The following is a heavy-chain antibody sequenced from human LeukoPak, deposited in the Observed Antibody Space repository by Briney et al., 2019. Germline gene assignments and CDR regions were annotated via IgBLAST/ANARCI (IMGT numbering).Heavy chain of an antibody. CDR2: IYPGDSDT. J-gene: IGHJ4*02. D-gene: IGHD3-22*01. Sequence: GESLQISCKGSGYSFTSYWIGWVRQMPGKGLEWMGIIYPGDSDTRYSPSFQGQVTISADKSISTAYLQWSSLKASDTAVYYCARQIKRDDSSGYYGYWGQGTLVTVSS. CDR3: ARQIKRDDSSGYYGY. CDR1: GYSFTSYW. V-gene: IGHV5-51*01.